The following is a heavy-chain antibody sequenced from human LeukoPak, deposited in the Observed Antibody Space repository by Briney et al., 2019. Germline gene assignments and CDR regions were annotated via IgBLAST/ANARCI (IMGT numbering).Heavy chain of an antibody. CDR2: IYYSGST. D-gene: IGHD3-10*01. Sequence: SETLSLTCTVSGGSISSSSYYWGWIRQPPGKGLEWIGSIYYSGSTYYNPSLKSRVTISVDTSKNQFSLKLSSVTAADTAVYYCARHLLWFGELLYGGMDVWGQGTTVTVSS. CDR1: GGSISSSSYY. J-gene: IGHJ6*02. V-gene: IGHV4-39*01. CDR3: ARHLLWFGELLYGGMDV.